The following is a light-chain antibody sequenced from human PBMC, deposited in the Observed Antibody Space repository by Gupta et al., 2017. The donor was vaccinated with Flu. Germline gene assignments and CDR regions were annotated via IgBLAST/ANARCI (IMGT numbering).Light chain of an antibody. J-gene: IGLJ3*02. CDR1: SSDVGGDNY. CDR3: SSDAGSNNSV. V-gene: IGLV2-8*01. Sequence: SALTQPPSSSGAPQPSATLTCSVTSSDVGGDNYVSWYQQHPGKAPTLLIYEVTKRPPGVPARFSGSKSGNTASLTVSGRKEADEDYYYCSSDAGSNNSVFGGGTKLTVL. CDR2: EVT.